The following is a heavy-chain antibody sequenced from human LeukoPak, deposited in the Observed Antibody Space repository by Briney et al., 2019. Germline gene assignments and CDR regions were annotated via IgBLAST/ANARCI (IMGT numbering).Heavy chain of an antibody. V-gene: IGHV3-33*01. CDR3: ARGWLWFGEPSDAFDI. Sequence: GGSLRLSCAASGFTFSSYGMHWVRQAPGKGLEWVAVIWYDGSNKYYADSVKGRFTISRDNSKNTLYLQMNSLRAEDTAVYYCARGWLWFGEPSDAFDIWGQGTKVTVSS. CDR2: IWYDGSNK. D-gene: IGHD3-10*01. CDR1: GFTFSSYG. J-gene: IGHJ3*02.